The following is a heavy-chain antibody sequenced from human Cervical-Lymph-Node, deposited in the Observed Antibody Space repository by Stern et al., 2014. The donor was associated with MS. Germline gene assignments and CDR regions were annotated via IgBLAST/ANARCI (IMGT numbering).Heavy chain of an antibody. V-gene: IGHV5-51*03. CDR3: ARGRGIALRPDY. J-gene: IGHJ4*02. D-gene: IGHD6-13*01. CDR2: IYPGDSET. CDR1: GYSLTNTW. Sequence: EVQLVQSGAELKKPGESLRISCKGSGYSLTNTWIGWVRQMPGKGLEWMGIIYPGDSETRSSPSFQGQVTISADNSINTAYLQWSSLKASDTAMYYCARGRGIALRPDYWGQGTLVTVSS.